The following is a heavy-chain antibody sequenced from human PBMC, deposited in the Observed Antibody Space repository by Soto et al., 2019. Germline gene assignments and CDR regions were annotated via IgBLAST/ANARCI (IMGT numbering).Heavy chain of an antibody. Sequence: KTSETLSLTCTVSGGSISSYYWSWIRQPPGKGLEWIGYIYYSGSTNYNPSLKSRVTISVDTSKNQFSLKLSSVTAADTAVYYCARGAHYDFWSIDYYYYGMDVWGQGTTVTVPS. V-gene: IGHV4-59*01. D-gene: IGHD3-3*01. CDR3: ARGAHYDFWSIDYYYYGMDV. CDR1: GGSISSYY. J-gene: IGHJ6*02. CDR2: IYYSGST.